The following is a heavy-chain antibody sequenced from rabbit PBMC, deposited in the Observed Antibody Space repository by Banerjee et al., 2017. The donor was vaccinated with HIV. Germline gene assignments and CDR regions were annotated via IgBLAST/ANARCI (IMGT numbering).Heavy chain of an antibody. CDR3: ARDSGSIYYPPFNL. CDR2: IDADSGST. D-gene: IGHD8-1*01. V-gene: IGHV1S40*01. CDR1: GFSFSSNYY. J-gene: IGHJ4*01. Sequence: QSLEESGGDLVKPGASLTLTCTASGFSFSSNYYMCWVRQAPGKGLEWIACIDADSGSTYYARWAKGRFTIARSTGLNTVTLQVTSQTVADTATYFCARDSGSIYYPPFNLWGPGPLVTVS.